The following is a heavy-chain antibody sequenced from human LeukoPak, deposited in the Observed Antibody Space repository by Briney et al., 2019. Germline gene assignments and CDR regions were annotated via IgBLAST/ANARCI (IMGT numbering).Heavy chain of an antibody. Sequence: WGSLRLSCAAYGFTFSSNYLSWIRQAPGKGLEWVSVIYSGGSTYYADSVKGRFTISTDNSKNTLYLQMNSLRAEDTAVYYCASTVSSTSGYYYYYYMDGWGKGTTVTVSS. CDR1: GFTFSSNY. J-gene: IGHJ6*03. CDR3: ASTVSSTSGYYYYYYMDG. D-gene: IGHD2-2*01. CDR2: IYSGGST. V-gene: IGHV3-66*02.